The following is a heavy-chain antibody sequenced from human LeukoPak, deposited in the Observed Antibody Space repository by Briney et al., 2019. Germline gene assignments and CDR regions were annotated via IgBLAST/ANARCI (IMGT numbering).Heavy chain of an antibody. V-gene: IGHV3-7*04. CDR3: ARDQDTFWFDP. D-gene: IGHD5-18*01. Sequence: GGSLRLSCAASGFTFNRFWMAWVRQAPGKGLEWVASIKQDGSDIYYVDSVKGRFTISRDNAKNSLYLQMNSLGAEDTAVYYCARDQDTFWFDPCGQGTLVTVSS. CDR2: IKQDGSDI. CDR1: GFTFNRFW. J-gene: IGHJ5*02.